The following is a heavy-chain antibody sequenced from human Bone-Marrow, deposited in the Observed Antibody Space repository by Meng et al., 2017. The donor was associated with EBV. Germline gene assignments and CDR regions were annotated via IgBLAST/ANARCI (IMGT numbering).Heavy chain of an antibody. Sequence: RQVWGPRMLKPSETLSPTCAVYGESFSAYYGSWARQSPGQGLEWIGEISHAGSTNYNPSLSSRVTISIDTSKNQFSLKLSSVTAADTAVYYCARSSLEGGFDYWGQGTLVTVSS. CDR1: GESFSAYY. V-gene: IGHV4-34*01. CDR2: ISHAGST. J-gene: IGHJ4*02. CDR3: ARSSLEGGFDY. D-gene: IGHD3-10*01.